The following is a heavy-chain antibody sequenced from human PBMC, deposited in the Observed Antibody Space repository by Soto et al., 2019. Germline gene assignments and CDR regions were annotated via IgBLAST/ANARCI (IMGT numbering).Heavy chain of an antibody. Sequence: PGESLKISCKGSGYSFTSYWIAWVRQMPGKGLEWMGIIYPGDSDTRYSPSFQGQVTISADKSIGTAYLQWSSLKVSDTAMYYCARWAYSSGWSPSDHWGQGTLVTVSS. CDR2: IYPGDSDT. J-gene: IGHJ5*02. CDR3: ARWAYSSGWSPSDH. V-gene: IGHV5-51*01. CDR1: GYSFTSYW. D-gene: IGHD6-19*01.